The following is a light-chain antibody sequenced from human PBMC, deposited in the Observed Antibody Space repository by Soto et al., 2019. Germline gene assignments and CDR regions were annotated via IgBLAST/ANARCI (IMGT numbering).Light chain of an antibody. V-gene: IGKV3-20*01. Sequence: EIVLTQSPGTLSLSPRERATLSCRASQSVSSNYLAWYQQKPGQAPRFLIYGASSRATGIPDRFSGSGSGTDFTLTISRLEPEDFAVYYCQQYSNSPLTFGQGTKVEI. CDR2: GAS. CDR1: QSVSSNY. J-gene: IGKJ1*01. CDR3: QQYSNSPLT.